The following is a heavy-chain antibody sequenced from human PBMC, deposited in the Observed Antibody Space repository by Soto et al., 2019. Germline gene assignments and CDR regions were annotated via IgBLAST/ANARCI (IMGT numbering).Heavy chain of an antibody. CDR3: AASRDTAMVAPVF. V-gene: IGHV1-58*01. CDR1: GFTFTTSA. Sequence: ASVKVSCKASGFTFTTSALQWVRQARGQRLEWIGWIVVGSGNTNYAQKFQERVTITRDTSTSTAYMEVSSLRSEDMAVYYCAASRDTAMVAPVFWGQGTLVTVSS. D-gene: IGHD5-18*01. J-gene: IGHJ4*02. CDR2: IVVGSGNT.